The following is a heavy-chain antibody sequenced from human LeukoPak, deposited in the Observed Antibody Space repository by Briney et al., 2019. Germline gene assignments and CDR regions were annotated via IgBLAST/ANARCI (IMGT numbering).Heavy chain of an antibody. J-gene: IGHJ6*04. CDR1: GYSISSGYY. Sequence: PSETLSLTCTVSGYSISSGYYWGWIRQPPGKGLEWIGVYHVGTTDYNPSLKSRVTISVDGSKNQFSLNLSSVTAADTAVYYCARDRKYYYHMDVWGKGTTVTVSS. D-gene: IGHD1-14*01. CDR3: ARDRKYYYHMDV. CDR2: VYHVGTT. V-gene: IGHV4-38-2*02.